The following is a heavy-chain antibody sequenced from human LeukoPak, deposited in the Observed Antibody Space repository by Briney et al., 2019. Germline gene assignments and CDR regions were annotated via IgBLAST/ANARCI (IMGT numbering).Heavy chain of an antibody. CDR2: ITGSGGGT. CDR1: GFTFSNYA. J-gene: IGHJ4*02. V-gene: IGHV3-23*01. D-gene: IGHD4-23*01. CDR3: ARYYGGYSAGFDY. Sequence: GGSLRLSCAASGFTFSNYAMSWVRQAPGKGLEWVSTITGSGGGTYYADSVKGRFTISRDNSKNTLYLQMNSLRAEDTAVYYCARYYGGYSAGFDYWGQGILVTVSS.